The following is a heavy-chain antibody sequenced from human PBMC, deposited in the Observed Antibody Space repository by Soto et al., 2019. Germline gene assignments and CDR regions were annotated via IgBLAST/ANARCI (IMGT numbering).Heavy chain of an antibody. Sequence: PSETLSLTCTVSGGSISSSSYYWGRIRQPPGKGLEWIGGIYYSGSTYYNPSFKSRVTISVDTSKNQFSLKLSSVTSEDTAVYYCARDGSYYYFDYWGQGTLVTVSS. CDR1: GGSISSSSYY. J-gene: IGHJ4*02. V-gene: IGHV4-39*02. CDR2: IYYSGST. D-gene: IGHD1-26*01. CDR3: ARDGSYYYFDY.